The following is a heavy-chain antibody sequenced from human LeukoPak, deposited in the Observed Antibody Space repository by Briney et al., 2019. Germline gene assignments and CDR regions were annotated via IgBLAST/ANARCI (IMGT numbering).Heavy chain of an antibody. Sequence: GSPRLSCAAFGFTFSSYEMNWICQAPGKGLEWVSYISSSGNTIYYADTERARFTIYRDNAKNSLYLHMNSLRAEDTAVYYCARDLRGRYHYGLDYWGRENGDTVSS. J-gene: IGHJ4*02. CDR2: ISSSGNTI. D-gene: IGHD5-18*01. CDR3: ARDLRGRYHYGLDY. V-gene: IGHV3-48*03. CDR1: GFTFSSYE.